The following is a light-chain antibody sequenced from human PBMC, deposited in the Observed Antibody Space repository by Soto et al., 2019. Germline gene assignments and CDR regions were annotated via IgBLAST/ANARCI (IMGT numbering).Light chain of an antibody. CDR3: HQYNNWNT. V-gene: IGKV3-20*01. CDR1: QSVSGNF. CDR2: GAS. J-gene: IGKJ2*01. Sequence: EIVLTQSPGTLSLSPGERATLSCWASQSVSGNFLAWYQLKPGQAPRLVVYGASTRASGFPDRFSGSGSGTDFTLTISRLEPEDFAMYYCHQYNNWNTFGQGTKLEIK.